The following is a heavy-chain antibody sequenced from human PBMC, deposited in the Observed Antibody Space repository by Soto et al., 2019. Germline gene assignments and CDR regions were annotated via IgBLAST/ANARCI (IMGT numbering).Heavy chain of an antibody. D-gene: IGHD3-10*01. J-gene: IGHJ5*02. CDR1: GGSFSGYY. Sequence: SETLSLTCAVYGGSFSGYYWSWIRQPPGKGLEWIGEINHSGSTNYNPSLKSRVTISVDTSKNQFSLKLSSVTAADTAVYYCARGGEVWFGELSPWFDPWGQGTLVTVSS. CDR3: ARGGEVWFGELSPWFDP. CDR2: INHSGST. V-gene: IGHV4-34*01.